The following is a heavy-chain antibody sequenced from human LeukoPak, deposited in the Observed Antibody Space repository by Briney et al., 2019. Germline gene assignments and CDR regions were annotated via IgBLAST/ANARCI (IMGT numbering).Heavy chain of an antibody. CDR2: INPNSGGT. V-gene: IGHV1-2*02. J-gene: IGHJ4*02. D-gene: IGHD5-12*01. CDR3: ARGRVPWGYEIYDY. Sequence: ASVKVSCKASGYTFTGYYMHWERQAPGQGLEWMGWINPNSGGTNYAQKFQGRVTMTRDTSISTAYMELSRLRSDDTAVYYCARGRVPWGYEIYDYWGQGTLVTVSS. CDR1: GYTFTGYY.